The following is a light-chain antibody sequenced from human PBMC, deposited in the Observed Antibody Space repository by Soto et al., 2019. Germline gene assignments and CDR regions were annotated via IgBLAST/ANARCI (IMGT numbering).Light chain of an antibody. CDR2: EVA. J-gene: IGLJ1*01. Sequence: QSVLTQPASVSGSPGQSITISCTRTNSDLESFNFVSWYQQHPGKAPKVMIYEVAKRPSGISDRFSGSKSGNTTSLTISGLQVEDEADYYCCSDAGTSSYLFGTGTKVTVL. CDR3: CSDAGTSSYL. CDR1: NSDLESFNF. V-gene: IGLV2-23*02.